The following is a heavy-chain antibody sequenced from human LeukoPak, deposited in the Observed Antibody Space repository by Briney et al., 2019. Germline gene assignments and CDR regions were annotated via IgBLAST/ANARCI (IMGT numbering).Heavy chain of an antibody. V-gene: IGHV3-30-3*01. Sequence: GGSLRLSCAASGFTFSSYAMHWVRQAPGKGLEWVAVISYDGSNKYYADSVKGRFTISRDNCKNTLYLQMNSLRAEDTAVYYCARDSRPDYYDFWSGYYYAYYYGMDVWGQGPRSPSP. CDR1: GFTFSSYA. CDR2: ISYDGSNK. J-gene: IGHJ6*02. CDR3: ARDSRPDYYDFWSGYYYAYYYGMDV. D-gene: IGHD3-3*01.